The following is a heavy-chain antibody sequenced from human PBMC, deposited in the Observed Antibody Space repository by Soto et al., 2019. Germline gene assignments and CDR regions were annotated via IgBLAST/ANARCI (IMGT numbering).Heavy chain of an antibody. V-gene: IGHV3-7*01. J-gene: IGHJ6*03. CDR3: ARDRKVAATPYYYYYMDV. CDR2: IKQDGSEK. D-gene: IGHD2-15*01. Sequence: GGSLRLSCAASGFTFSSYWMSWVRQAPGKGLEWVANIKQDGSEKYYVDSVKGRFTISRDNAKNSLYLQMNSLRAEDTAVYYCARDRKVAATPYYYYYMDVWGKGTTVTVSS. CDR1: GFTFSSYW.